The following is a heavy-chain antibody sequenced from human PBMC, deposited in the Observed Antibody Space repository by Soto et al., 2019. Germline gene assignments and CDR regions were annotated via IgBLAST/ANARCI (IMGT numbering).Heavy chain of an antibody. CDR3: ARGRKQWLVKGAFDI. CDR1: GGSFSGYY. D-gene: IGHD6-19*01. CDR2: INHSGST. Sequence: QVQLQQWGAGLLKPSETLSLTCAVYGGSFSGYYWSWIRQPPGKGLEWIGEINHSGSTNYNPSLKSRVTISVDTSKNQFSLKLSSVTAADTAVYYCARGRKQWLVKGAFDIWGQGTMVTVSS. J-gene: IGHJ3*02. V-gene: IGHV4-34*01.